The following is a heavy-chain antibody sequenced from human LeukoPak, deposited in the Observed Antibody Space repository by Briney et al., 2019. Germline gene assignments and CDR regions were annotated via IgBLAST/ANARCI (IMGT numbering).Heavy chain of an antibody. V-gene: IGHV4-34*01. D-gene: IGHD4-17*01. J-gene: IGHJ4*02. CDR2: INHSGSA. CDR3: ARGQGTVTTH. Sequence: SETLSLTCAVSGGSFSAYYWTWIRQPPGKGLEWIGEINHSGSANYDPSLKSRVTISLDTSKNQFSLKLSSVTAADTAVYYCARGQGTVTTHWGQGTLVTVSS. CDR1: GGSFSAYY.